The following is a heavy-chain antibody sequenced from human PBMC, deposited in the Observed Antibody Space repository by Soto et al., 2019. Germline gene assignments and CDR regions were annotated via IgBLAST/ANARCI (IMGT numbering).Heavy chain of an antibody. V-gene: IGHV5-51*01. Sequence: PGESLKISWEGSGYSFTRYWIAWVRQMPGKGLEWMGIIYPGDSDTRYSPSFQGHVTISADKSIRTVYLQWSILKASDTAMYYGAWIAWNFYKSGDVWGQGTRVTVSS. D-gene: IGHD3-10*01. J-gene: IGHJ6*02. CDR1: GYSFTRYW. CDR2: IYPGDSDT. CDR3: AWIAWNFYKSGDV.